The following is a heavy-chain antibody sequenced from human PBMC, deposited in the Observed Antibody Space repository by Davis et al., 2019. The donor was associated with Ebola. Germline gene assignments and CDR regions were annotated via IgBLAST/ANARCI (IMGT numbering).Heavy chain of an antibody. CDR3: ARTTYYYDSSGYRKYYFDC. Sequence: MPSETLSLTCTVSGGSISSSTFYWGWIRQPPGKGLEWIGSNSGSTYFNPSLKSRVTISVDTSKNQFSLKLSSVTAADTAVYYCARTTYYYDSSGYRKYYFDCWGQGTLVTVSS. CDR2: NSGST. D-gene: IGHD3-22*01. J-gene: IGHJ4*02. V-gene: IGHV4-39*01. CDR1: GGSISSSTFY.